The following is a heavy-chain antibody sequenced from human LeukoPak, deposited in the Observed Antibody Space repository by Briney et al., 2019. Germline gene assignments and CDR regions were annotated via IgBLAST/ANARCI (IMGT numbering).Heavy chain of an antibody. D-gene: IGHD1-26*01. CDR3: ARAGRGATYAFDI. V-gene: IGHV3-66*01. J-gene: IGHJ3*02. CDR1: GFTVSSNY. Sequence: QPGWSLRLSCEASGFTVSSNYMSWVRQAPGKGLEWVSVIYSGGSTYYADSVKGRFTISRDNSKNTLSLQMTSLRGEDTAVYYCARAGRGATYAFDIWGQGTMVTVSS. CDR2: IYSGGST.